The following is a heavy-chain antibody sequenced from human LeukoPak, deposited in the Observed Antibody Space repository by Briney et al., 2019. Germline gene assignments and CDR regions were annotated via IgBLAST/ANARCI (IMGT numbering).Heavy chain of an antibody. J-gene: IGHJ6*02. CDR1: GGSFSGYY. V-gene: IGHV4-34*01. CDR2: INHSGST. Sequence: SETLSLTCAVYGGSFSGYYWSWIRQPPGKGLEWIGEINHSGSTNYNPSLKSRVTISVDTSKNQFSLKLSSVTAADTAVYYCAREGPLNYYYYGMDAWGQGTTVTVAS. CDR3: AREGPLNYYYYGMDA.